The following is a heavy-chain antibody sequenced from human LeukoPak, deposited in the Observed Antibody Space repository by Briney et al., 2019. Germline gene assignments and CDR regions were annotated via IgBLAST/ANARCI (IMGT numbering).Heavy chain of an antibody. CDR1: GFIFSNYG. J-gene: IGHJ3*02. D-gene: IGHD6-25*01. Sequence: GTSLRLSCAASGFIFSNYGMHWVRQAPGKGLEWVAVIWYDGNNKYYADSVKGRFTISRDNSKNTLYLQMNSLRAEDTAVYYCAKDLAASDAFDIWGQGTMVTVSS. V-gene: IGHV3-33*06. CDR3: AKDLAASDAFDI. CDR2: IWYDGNNK.